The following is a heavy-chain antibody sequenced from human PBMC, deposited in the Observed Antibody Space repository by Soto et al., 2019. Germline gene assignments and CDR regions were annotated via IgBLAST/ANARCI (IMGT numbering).Heavy chain of an antibody. Sequence: QVQLVQSGAEVKKPGASVKVSCKASGYTFTSYDINWVQQATGQGLEWMGWMNPNSGNTGYAQKFQGRVTMTRNTSISTAYMELSSLRSEDTAVYYFARERTGTTSMDVWGQGTTVTVSS. CDR2: MNPNSGNT. D-gene: IGHD1-1*01. V-gene: IGHV1-8*01. CDR3: ARERTGTTSMDV. J-gene: IGHJ6*02. CDR1: GYTFTSYD.